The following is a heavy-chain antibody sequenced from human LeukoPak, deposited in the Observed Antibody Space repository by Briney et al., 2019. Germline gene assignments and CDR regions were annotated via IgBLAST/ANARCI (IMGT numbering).Heavy chain of an antibody. Sequence: ASVKVSCKASGYTFTGYYIHWVRQAPGQGLEWMGWTNPNSGGTNYAQKFQGRVTMTRDASISTAYMELSRLRSDDTAVYYCARGPTVITDYYYYYMDVWGKGTTVTVSS. CDR2: TNPNSGGT. CDR3: ARGPTVITDYYYYYMDV. D-gene: IGHD4-11*01. CDR1: GYTFTGYY. V-gene: IGHV1-2*02. J-gene: IGHJ6*03.